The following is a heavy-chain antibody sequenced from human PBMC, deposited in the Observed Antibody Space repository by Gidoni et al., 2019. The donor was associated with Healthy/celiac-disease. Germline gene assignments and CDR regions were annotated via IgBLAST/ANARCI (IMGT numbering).Heavy chain of an antibody. CDR3: AKDNVVVVPAVQPKSAFDI. V-gene: IGHV3-23*04. Sequence: EVQLVESGGGLVQPGGSLRLSCAASGFTFISYPMSWVCQAPGKGLEWVSAISGSGGSTYYADSVKGRFTSSRDNSKNTLYLQMNSLRAEDTAVYYCAKDNVVVVPAVQPKSAFDIWGQGTMVTVSS. CDR1: GFTFISYP. D-gene: IGHD2-2*01. CDR2: ISGSGGST. J-gene: IGHJ3*02.